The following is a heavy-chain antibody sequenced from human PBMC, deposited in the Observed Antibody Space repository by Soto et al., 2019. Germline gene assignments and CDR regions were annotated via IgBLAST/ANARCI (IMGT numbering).Heavy chain of an antibody. D-gene: IGHD3-3*01. V-gene: IGHV1-8*01. Sequence: QVQLVQSGAEVKKPGASVKVSCKASGYTFTSYDINWVRQATGQGLEWMGWMNPNSGNTGYAQKSQGRVTMTRNTSISTAYMELSSLRSEDTAVYYCARGGFWSGYYEGYYGMDVWGQGTTVTVSS. J-gene: IGHJ6*02. CDR1: GYTFTSYD. CDR2: MNPNSGNT. CDR3: ARGGFWSGYYEGYYGMDV.